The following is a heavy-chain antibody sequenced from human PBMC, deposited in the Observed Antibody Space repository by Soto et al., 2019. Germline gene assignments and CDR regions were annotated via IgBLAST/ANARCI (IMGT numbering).Heavy chain of an antibody. CDR3: AAAPSYDFWSGYYHRPLDY. J-gene: IGHJ4*02. V-gene: IGHV1-58*01. CDR1: GFTFTSSA. Sequence: SVKVSCKASGFTFTSSAVQWVRQARGQRLEWIGWIVVGSGNTNYAQKFQERVTITRDMSTSTAYMELSSLRSEDTAVYYCAAAPSYDFWSGYYHRPLDYWGQGTLVTVSS. D-gene: IGHD3-3*01. CDR2: IVVGSGNT.